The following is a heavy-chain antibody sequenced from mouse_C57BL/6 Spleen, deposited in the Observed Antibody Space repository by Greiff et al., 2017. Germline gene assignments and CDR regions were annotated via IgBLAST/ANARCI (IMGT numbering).Heavy chain of an antibody. CDR2: IYPGSGST. Sequence: QVQLQQPGAELVKPGASVKMSCKASGYTFTSYWITWVKQRPGQGLEWIGDIYPGSGSTNYNEKFKSKATLTVDTSSSTAYMQLSSLTSEDSAVYYCARDGLTGTSFDYWGQGTTLTVSS. J-gene: IGHJ2*01. V-gene: IGHV1-55*01. CDR3: ARDGLTGTSFDY. D-gene: IGHD4-1*01. CDR1: GYTFTSYW.